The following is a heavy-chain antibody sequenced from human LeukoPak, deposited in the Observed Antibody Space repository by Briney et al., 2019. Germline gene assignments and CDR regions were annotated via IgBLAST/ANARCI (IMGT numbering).Heavy chain of an antibody. CDR3: ARAYSGYSIDF. CDR2: IYPSGGGS. V-gene: IGHV1-46*01. CDR1: GCTFTNFY. D-gene: IGHD3-22*01. J-gene: IGHJ4*02. Sequence: ASVKVSCKASGCTFTNFYLHWVRQAPGHGLVWMGIIYPSGGGSSYAQKFQGRVTMTRDTSMSTVYMELSSLTSQDTAVYYCARAYSGYSIDFWGQGTLVTVSS.